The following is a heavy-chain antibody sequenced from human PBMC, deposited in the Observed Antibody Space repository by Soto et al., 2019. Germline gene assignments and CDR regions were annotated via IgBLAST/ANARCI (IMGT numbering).Heavy chain of an antibody. J-gene: IGHJ4*02. CDR1: GFTFSNAW. D-gene: IGHD4-17*01. CDR2: IKSKTDGGTP. V-gene: IGHV3-15*01. Sequence: EVQLVESGGGLVKPGGSLRLSCVASGFTFSNAWMSWVRQAPGKGLEWVGRIKSKTDGGTPDYAAPVKGRFTISRDDSKNTLNVQMNNLKTEDTAVYYCTTEFGDSRLRYYFAYWGQGTLVTVSS. CDR3: TTEFGDSRLRYYFAY.